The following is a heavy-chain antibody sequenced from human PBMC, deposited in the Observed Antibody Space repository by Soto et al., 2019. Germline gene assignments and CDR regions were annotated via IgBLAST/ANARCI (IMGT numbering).Heavy chain of an antibody. Sequence: QVQLQQWGAGLLKPSETLSLTCAVYGGSFSGYYWSWIRQPPGKGLEWIGEINHSGSTNYNPSLKSRVTRSVDTSKNQCSLKLTSVTAADTAVYYCARGPITTNPRFDPWGQGTLVTVSS. CDR3: ARGPITTNPRFDP. V-gene: IGHV4-34*01. D-gene: IGHD3-22*01. CDR2: INHSGST. CDR1: GGSFSGYY. J-gene: IGHJ5*02.